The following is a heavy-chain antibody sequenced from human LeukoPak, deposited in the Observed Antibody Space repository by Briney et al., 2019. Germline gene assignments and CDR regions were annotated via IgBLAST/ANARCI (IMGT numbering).Heavy chain of an antibody. Sequence: SETLSLTCTVPGYSISSGYYWGWIRQPPGKGLEWIGSIYYSGSTNYNPSLKSRVTISVDTSKNQFSLKLSSVTAADTAVYYCARQRRVRGAKEVYYYYYYYMDVWGKGTTVTISS. V-gene: IGHV4-38-2*02. J-gene: IGHJ6*03. CDR1: GYSISSGYY. CDR3: ARQRRVRGAKEVYYYYYYYMDV. CDR2: IYYSGST. D-gene: IGHD3-10*01.